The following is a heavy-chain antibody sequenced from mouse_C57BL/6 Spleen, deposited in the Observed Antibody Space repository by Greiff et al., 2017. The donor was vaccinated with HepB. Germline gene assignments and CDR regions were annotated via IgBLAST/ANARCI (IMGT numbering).Heavy chain of an antibody. Sequence: QVQLQQSGAELARPGASVKLSCKASGYTFTSYGISWVKQRTGQGLEWIGEIYPRRGNTYYNEKFKGKATLTADKSSSTAYMELRSLTSEDSAVYFCARDYGSSHGYFDVWGTGTTVTVSS. CDR1: GYTFTSYG. V-gene: IGHV1-81*01. CDR2: IYPRRGNT. CDR3: ARDYGSSHGYFDV. D-gene: IGHD1-1*01. J-gene: IGHJ1*03.